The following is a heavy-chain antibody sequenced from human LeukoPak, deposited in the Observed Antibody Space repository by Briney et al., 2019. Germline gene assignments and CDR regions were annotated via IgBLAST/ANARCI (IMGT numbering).Heavy chain of an antibody. Sequence: GGSLRLSCAASGFTFSSYGMHWVRQAPGKGLEWVAVIWYDGSNKYYADSVKGRFTISRDNSKNTLYLQMNSLRAEDTAVYYCARPDTGYCSSTSCFYNGMDVWGQGTTVTVSS. V-gene: IGHV3-33*01. D-gene: IGHD2-2*03. CDR3: ARPDTGYCSSTSCFYNGMDV. CDR2: IWYDGSNK. J-gene: IGHJ6*02. CDR1: GFTFSSYG.